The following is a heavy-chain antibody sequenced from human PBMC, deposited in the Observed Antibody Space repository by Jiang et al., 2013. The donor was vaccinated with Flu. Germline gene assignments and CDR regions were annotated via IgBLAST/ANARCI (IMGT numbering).Heavy chain of an antibody. D-gene: IGHD6-19*01. V-gene: IGHV3-9*01. CDR2: ISWNSGSI. CDR3: AKDTVAVAGNIGGGMDV. J-gene: IGHJ6*02. CDR1: GFTFDDYA. Sequence: VQPGRSLRLSCAASGFTFDDYAMHWVRQAPGKGLEWVSGISWNSGSIGYADSVKGRFTISRDNAKNSLYLQMNSLRAEDTALYYCAKDTVAVAGNIGGGMDVWGQGTTVTVSS.